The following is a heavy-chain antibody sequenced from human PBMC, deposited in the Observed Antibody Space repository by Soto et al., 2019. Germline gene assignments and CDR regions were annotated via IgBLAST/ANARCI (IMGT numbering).Heavy chain of an antibody. J-gene: IGHJ4*02. CDR2: IYYSGST. CDR1: GDSITSSSYY. D-gene: IGHD4-17*01. Sequence: QLQLQESGPGLVKPSETLSLTCSVSGDSITSSSYYWGWIRQPPGKGLEWIGSIYYSGSTYYNPSLKSRVTISVDTSKSQFSLKLSSVTATDTAVYYCARHPFYGAYIYYFDSWGQGTLVTVSS. V-gene: IGHV4-39*01. CDR3: ARHPFYGAYIYYFDS.